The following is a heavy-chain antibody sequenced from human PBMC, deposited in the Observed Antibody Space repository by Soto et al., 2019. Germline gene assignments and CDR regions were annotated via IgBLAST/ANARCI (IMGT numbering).Heavy chain of an antibody. D-gene: IGHD4-17*01. J-gene: IGHJ3*02. V-gene: IGHV1-69*01. CDR1: GGTFSSYA. CDR2: IIPIFGTA. Sequence: QVQLVQSGAEVKKPGSSVKVSCKASGGTFSSYAISWVRQAPGQGLEWMGGIIPIFGTANYAQKFQGRVTITADESTSTAYLELSSVRSEDTAVYYCARGGDDGDKGPRNAFDIWGQGTMVTVSS. CDR3: ARGGDDGDKGPRNAFDI.